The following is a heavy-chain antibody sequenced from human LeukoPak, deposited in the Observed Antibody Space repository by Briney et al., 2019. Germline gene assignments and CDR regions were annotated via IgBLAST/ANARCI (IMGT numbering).Heavy chain of an antibody. J-gene: IGHJ4*02. V-gene: IGHV4-38-2*01. Sequence: SETLSLTCAVSGYSISSGYYWGWIRQPPGKGLEWIGSIYHSGSTYYNPSLKSRVTISVDTSKNQFSLKLSSVTAADTAVYYCARAYYYDSSGYSPDFDYWGQGTLVTVSS. CDR3: ARAYYYDSSGYSPDFDY. D-gene: IGHD3-22*01. CDR2: IYHSGST. CDR1: GYSISSGYY.